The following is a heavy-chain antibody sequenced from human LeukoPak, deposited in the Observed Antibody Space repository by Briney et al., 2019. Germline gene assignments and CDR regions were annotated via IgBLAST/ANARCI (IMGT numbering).Heavy chain of an antibody. D-gene: IGHD1-7*01. CDR2: INPNSGGT. Sequence: ASVKVSCKASGYIFTDYYMHWVRQAPGQELGWMGRINPNSGGTNYAQKFQGRVTMTRDTSISTAYMELSRLRSNDTAVYYCAGIGTLYWGQGTLVTVSS. CDR3: AGIGTLY. V-gene: IGHV1-2*06. CDR1: GYIFTDYY. J-gene: IGHJ4*02.